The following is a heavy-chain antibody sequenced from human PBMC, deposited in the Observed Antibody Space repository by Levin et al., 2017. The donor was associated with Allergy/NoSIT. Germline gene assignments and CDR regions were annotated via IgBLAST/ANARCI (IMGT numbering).Heavy chain of an antibody. D-gene: IGHD6-19*01. CDR2: IYSSGST. V-gene: IGHV4-59*01. CDR1: GGSIRDYY. Sequence: GSLRLSCTVSGGSIRDYYWSWIRKPPGKGLEWIGYIYSSGSTNYNPSLKSRVTISIEMSKNQCSLRLSSVTAADTAMYYCARDREWLGGGFDYWGQGTLVTVSS. J-gene: IGHJ4*02. CDR3: ARDREWLGGGFDY.